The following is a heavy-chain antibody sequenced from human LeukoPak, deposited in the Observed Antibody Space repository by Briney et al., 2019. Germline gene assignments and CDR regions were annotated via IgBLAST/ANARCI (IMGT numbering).Heavy chain of an antibody. D-gene: IGHD1-1*01. CDR3: ARFGSSTRYKGAFDI. V-gene: IGHV4-34*12. J-gene: IGHJ3*02. Sequence: PSETLSLTCAVYGGSFSGYYWSWIRQPPGKGLEWIGEVVHSGNTKYNPSLKSRVTISVDTSKNQFSLNLTSVTAADTAVYYCARFGSSTRYKGAFDIWGQGTMVTVAS. CDR1: GGSFSGYY. CDR2: VVHSGNT.